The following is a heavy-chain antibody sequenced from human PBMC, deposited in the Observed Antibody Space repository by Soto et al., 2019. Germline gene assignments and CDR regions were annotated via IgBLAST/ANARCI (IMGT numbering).Heavy chain of an antibody. D-gene: IGHD6-13*01. CDR1: GGSISSGGCS. J-gene: IGHJ4*02. V-gene: IGHV4-30-2*03. Sequence: PSQTLSLTCAVSGGSISSGGCSWNWIRQPPGKGLEWIGYIYHSGNTYFNPSLRSRVTISVDTSKNQFSLRLTSVTAADTAVYYCARPDSSSWAAPFGSWGQGTLVTVSS. CDR3: ARPDSSSWAAPFGS. CDR2: IYHSGNT.